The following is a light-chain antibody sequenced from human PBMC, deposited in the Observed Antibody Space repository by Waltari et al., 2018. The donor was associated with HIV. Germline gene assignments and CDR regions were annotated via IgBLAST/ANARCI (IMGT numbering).Light chain of an antibody. CDR2: RNN. J-gene: IGLJ3*02. CDR1: NSNIGTNS. CDR3: ATWDDSLIWV. Sequence: QPVLTQPPSASGTPGHGVTISCSGSNSNIGTNSVYWYQHLPGMAPKLLIYRNNGAPPGIPDRFAGSRSGTSASQAISGLRSEDEADYYCATWDDSLIWVFGGGTKLTVL. V-gene: IGLV1-47*01.